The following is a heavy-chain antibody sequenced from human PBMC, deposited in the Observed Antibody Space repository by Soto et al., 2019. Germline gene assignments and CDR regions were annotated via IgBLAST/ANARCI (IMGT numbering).Heavy chain of an antibody. V-gene: IGHV4-30-2*05. J-gene: IGHJ4*02. D-gene: IGHD3-22*01. CDR3: ARALDDSSGYYGGLGY. CDR1: GAPITWGDYS. Sequence: SETLSLTCAISGAPITWGDYSWNWIRQPPGKGLEWIGYIFHGGSTYYNPSLKSRLTISVDTSRNQLSLSLTSVTAADTAVYYCARALDDSSGYYGGLGYWGQGTLVTVSS. CDR2: IFHGGST.